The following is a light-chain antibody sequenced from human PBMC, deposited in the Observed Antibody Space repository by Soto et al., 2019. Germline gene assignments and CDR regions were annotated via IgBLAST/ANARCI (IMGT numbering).Light chain of an antibody. V-gene: IGLV2-8*01. Sequence: QSALTQAPSASGFPGQSVTISCTGTSSDVGGYNYVSWYQHHPGKAPKLIIHEVNVRPSGVPNRFSGSKSGNTASLTVSGPQADDEADYYCSSYAGSYNYVFGTGTKVTVL. CDR3: SSYAGSYNYV. J-gene: IGLJ1*01. CDR2: EVN. CDR1: SSDVGGYNY.